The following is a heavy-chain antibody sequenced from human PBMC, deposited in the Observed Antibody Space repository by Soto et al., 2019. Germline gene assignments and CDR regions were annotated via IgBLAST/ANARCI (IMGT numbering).Heavy chain of an antibody. V-gene: IGHV3-73*02. D-gene: IGHD4-17*01. CDR2: IRSKANSYAT. J-gene: IGHJ4*02. Sequence: EVQLVESGGGLVQPGGSLKLSCAASGFTFSGSAMHWVRQASGKGLEWVGRIRSKANSYATAYAASVKSRFTISRDDSKNTAYLQMNSLKTEDTAVYYCTRHEGDYGGNPVDYWGQGTLVTVSS. CDR3: TRHEGDYGGNPVDY. CDR1: GFTFSGSA.